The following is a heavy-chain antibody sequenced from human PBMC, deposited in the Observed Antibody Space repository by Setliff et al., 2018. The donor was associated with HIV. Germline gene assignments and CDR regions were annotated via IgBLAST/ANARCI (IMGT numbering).Heavy chain of an antibody. CDR1: GDTFSNYA. CDR3: ARVFYYSAGSYSLDY. V-gene: IGHV1-69*06. Sequence: RASVKVSCKASGDTFSNYAISWVRQAPGQGLEWMGGIIPIFGAANYAQKFEGGVTITADKSTSTAYMEVNSLRFEDTAVYYCARVFYYSAGSYSLDYWGQETLVTVSS. CDR2: IIPIFGAA. D-gene: IGHD3-10*01. J-gene: IGHJ4*01.